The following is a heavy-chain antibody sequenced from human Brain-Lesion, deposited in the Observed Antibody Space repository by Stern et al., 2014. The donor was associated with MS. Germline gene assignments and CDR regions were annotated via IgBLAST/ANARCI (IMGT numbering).Heavy chain of an antibody. V-gene: IGHV3-72*01. J-gene: IGHJ4*02. Sequence: EVQLVESGGGLVRPGGSMRLSCAVSGFTFSDHYMDWVRQAPGKGLEWVGRSRNKPNSYPTEYAASVKGRFTVSRDDSKNLLYLQMNSLKTDDTAVYYCARGFHSFDSWGQGTLVTVSS. CDR3: ARGFHSFDS. CDR1: GFTFSDHY. CDR2: SRNKPNSYPT.